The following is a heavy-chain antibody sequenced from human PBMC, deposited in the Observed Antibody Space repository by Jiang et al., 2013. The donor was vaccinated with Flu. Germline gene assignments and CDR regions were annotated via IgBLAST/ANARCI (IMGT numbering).Heavy chain of an antibody. D-gene: IGHD3-22*01. CDR2: IKSKTDGGTT. V-gene: IGHV3-15*01. Sequence: PGGSLRLSCAASGFTFSNAWMSWVRQAPGKGLEWVGRIKSKTDGGTTDYAAPVKGRFTISRDDSKNTLYLQMNSLKTEDTAVYYCTTDQRYYDSSGYYYFDYWGQGTLVTVSS. CDR1: GFTFSNAW. J-gene: IGHJ4*02. CDR3: TTDQRYYDSSGYYYFDY.